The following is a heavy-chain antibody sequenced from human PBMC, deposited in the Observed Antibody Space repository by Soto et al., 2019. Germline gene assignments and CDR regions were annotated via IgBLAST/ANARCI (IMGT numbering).Heavy chain of an antibody. V-gene: IGHV3-23*01. J-gene: IGHJ4*02. CDR2: ISGSGGST. CDR3: AKWGGRLTGYLDY. Sequence: GGSLRLSCAASGFTFSRYAMSWVRQAPGKGLEWVSAISGSGGSTYYADSVKGRFTSCRDNSKNTLYLQMNSLRAEDTAVYYCAKWGGRLTGYLDYWGQGTLVTVSS. CDR1: GFTFSRYA. D-gene: IGHD3-9*01.